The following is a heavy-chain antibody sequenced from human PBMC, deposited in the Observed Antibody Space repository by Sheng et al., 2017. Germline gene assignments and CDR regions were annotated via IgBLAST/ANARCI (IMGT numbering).Heavy chain of an antibody. J-gene: IGHJ3*02. CDR1: GGTFNSYG. CDR2: INPIFGTA. V-gene: IGHV1-69*13. D-gene: IGHD1-26*01. CDR3: ARDRGAKDAFDI. Sequence: QGQLVQSGAEMKRPGSSVKVSCKASGGTFNSYGVSWVRQAPGQGLEWMGGINPIFGTAHYAQKFQGRLTNTADESTSTAYMELSSLRSDDTAVYYCARDRGAKDAFDIWGQGTMVTVSS.